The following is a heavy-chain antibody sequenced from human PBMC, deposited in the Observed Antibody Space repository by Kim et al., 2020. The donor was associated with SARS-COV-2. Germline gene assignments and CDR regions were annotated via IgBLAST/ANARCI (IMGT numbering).Heavy chain of an antibody. V-gene: IGHV4-59*01. J-gene: IGHJ6*03. CDR3: ARFGGRSYYDILTGSYYYFDRDV. D-gene: IGHD3-9*01. CDR2: IYYSGST. Sequence: SETLSLTCTVSGGSISRYYWSWIRQPPGKGLEWIGYIYYSGSTNYNPSLKSRVTISVDTSKNQFSLKLSSVTASDTAVYYCARFGGRSYYDILTGSYYYFDRDVWGKGTTVTVSS. CDR1: GGSISRYY.